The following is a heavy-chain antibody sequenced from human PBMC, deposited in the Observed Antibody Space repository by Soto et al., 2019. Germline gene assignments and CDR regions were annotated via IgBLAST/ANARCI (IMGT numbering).Heavy chain of an antibody. CDR3: ARLGSVVAAHSYYFDY. D-gene: IGHD2-15*01. J-gene: IGHJ4*02. CDR1: GYSISSSNW. CDR2: IYYSGST. V-gene: IGHV4-28*01. Sequence: QVQLQESGPGLVKPSDTLSLTCAVSGYSISSSNWWGWIRQPPGKGLEWIGYIYYSGSTYYNPSLKSRVTMSVDTSKNQFSVKLSSVTAVDTAVYYCARLGSVVAAHSYYFDYWGQGTPVTVSS.